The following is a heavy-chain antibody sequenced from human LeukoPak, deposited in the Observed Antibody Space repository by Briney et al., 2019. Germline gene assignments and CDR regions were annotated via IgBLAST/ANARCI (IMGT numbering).Heavy chain of an antibody. CDR1: GYSISSGYY. J-gene: IGHJ4*02. D-gene: IGHD6-6*01. CDR3: ARVEYSSSFYYFDY. V-gene: IGHV4-38-2*02. CDR2: IYHSGST. Sequence: PSETLSLTCTVSGYSISSGYYWGWIRQPPGKGLEWIGSIYHSGSTYYNPSLKSRVTISVDTSKNQFSLKLSSVTAADTAVYYCARVEYSSSFYYFDYWGQGTLVTVSS.